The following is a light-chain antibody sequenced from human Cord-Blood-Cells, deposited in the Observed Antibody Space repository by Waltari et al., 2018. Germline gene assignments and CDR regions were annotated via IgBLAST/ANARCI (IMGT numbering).Light chain of an antibody. CDR1: SSDVGSYNL. CDR3: CSYAGSSTWV. J-gene: IGLJ3*02. V-gene: IGLV2-23*01. Sequence: QSALTQPASVSGSPGQSITISCTGTSSDVGSYNLVSWYQQHPSKAPKLMIYEGSKRPSGVFNRYSGSKSGNTASLTICGLQAEDEADYYCCSYAGSSTWVFGGGTRLTVL. CDR2: EGS.